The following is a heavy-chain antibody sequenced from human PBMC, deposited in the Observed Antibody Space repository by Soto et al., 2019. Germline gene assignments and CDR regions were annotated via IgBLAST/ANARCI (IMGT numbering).Heavy chain of an antibody. D-gene: IGHD3-10*01. J-gene: IGHJ6*02. CDR2: IDQTGRT. CDR1: GESFSDYF. V-gene: IGHV4-34*01. CDR3: ARGVGSGRDYGLDV. Sequence: QVQLQQWGAGLLKPSETLSLTCAVSGESFSDYFWSWIRQRPGKGLEWIGEIDQTGRTNYNPSLKSRVIMSVDTSKNQFSLNLSSVTAADTAMYYCARGVGSGRDYGLDVWGQGTTVTVS.